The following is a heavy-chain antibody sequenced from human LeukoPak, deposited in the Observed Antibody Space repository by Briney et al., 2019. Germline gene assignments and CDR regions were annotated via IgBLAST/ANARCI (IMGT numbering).Heavy chain of an antibody. CDR3: ARGGYYGSGSYYWGYFDY. D-gene: IGHD3-10*01. J-gene: IGHJ4*02. CDR1: GFTFSNAW. CDR2: IKSKTDGGTT. Sequence: GGSLRLSCAASGFTFSNAWMSWVRQAPGKGLEWVGRIKSKTDGGTTDYAAPVKGRFTISRDDSKNTLYLQMNSLRAEDTAVYYCARGGYYGSGSYYWGYFDYWGQGTLVTVSS. V-gene: IGHV3-15*01.